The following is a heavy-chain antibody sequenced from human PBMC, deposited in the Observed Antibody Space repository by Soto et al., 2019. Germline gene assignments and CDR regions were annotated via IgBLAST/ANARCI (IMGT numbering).Heavy chain of an antibody. Sequence: QVQLVQSGAEVKKPGASVKVSCKASGYSFSDYDINWVRQATGQGPEWMGWMNPNSGNTGYAQKFQGRVTMTRNTSINTAYMEVSSLGSEDTAVYYCARDNRYNWNDEGWFDPWGQGPLVTVSS. CDR1: GYSFSDYD. CDR2: MNPNSGNT. CDR3: ARDNRYNWNDEGWFDP. V-gene: IGHV1-8*01. D-gene: IGHD1-20*01. J-gene: IGHJ5*02.